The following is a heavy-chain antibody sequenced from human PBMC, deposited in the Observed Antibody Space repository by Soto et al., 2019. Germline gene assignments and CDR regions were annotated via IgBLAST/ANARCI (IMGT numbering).Heavy chain of an antibody. Sequence: ASVKASCKVSGYTLTELSMHWVRQAPGKGLEWMGGFDPEDGETIYTQKFQGRVTMTEDTSTDTAYMELSSLRSEDTAVYYCATETEKLYYYDSSGYYGFDYRGQRTPVTVSS. J-gene: IGHJ4*02. CDR2: FDPEDGET. CDR1: GYTLTELS. CDR3: ATETEKLYYYDSSGYYGFDY. V-gene: IGHV1-24*01. D-gene: IGHD3-22*01.